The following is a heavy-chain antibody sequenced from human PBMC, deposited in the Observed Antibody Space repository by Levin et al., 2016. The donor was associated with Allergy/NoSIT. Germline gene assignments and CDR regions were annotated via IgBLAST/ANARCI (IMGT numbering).Heavy chain of an antibody. CDR2: ISSSSSYI. D-gene: IGHD6-13*01. CDR3: ARDRRVIAAAASGLVDY. V-gene: IGHV3-21*01. J-gene: IGHJ4*02. Sequence: WIRQPPGKGLEWVSSISSSSSYIYYADSVKGRFTISRDNAKNSLYLQMNSLRAEDTAVYYCARDRRVIAAAASGLVDYWGQGTLVTVSS.